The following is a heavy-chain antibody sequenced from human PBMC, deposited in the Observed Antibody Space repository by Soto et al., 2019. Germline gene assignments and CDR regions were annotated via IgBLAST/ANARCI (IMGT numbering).Heavy chain of an antibody. D-gene: IGHD1-1*01. CDR2: ISQLGTIA. J-gene: IGHJ4*02. CDR3: LRHHRHWNEFADQ. Sequence: EVQLVESGGGLVQPGGSLRLSCAASGFAFGSYWMHWVRQAPGKGLVWVSRISQLGTIATQADSVKGRFTISRDNAKNTLYLQMNSLRADDTAVYYCLRHHRHWNEFADQWGQGTLVTVSS. CDR1: GFAFGSYW. V-gene: IGHV3-74*01.